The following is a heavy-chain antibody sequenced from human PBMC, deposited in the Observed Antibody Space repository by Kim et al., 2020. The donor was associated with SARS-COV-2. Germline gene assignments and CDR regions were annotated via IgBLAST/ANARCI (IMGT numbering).Heavy chain of an antibody. V-gene: IGHV1-24*01. CDR3: ATVQYSSSSF. CDR2: ET. J-gene: IGHJ4*02. D-gene: IGHD6-6*01. Sequence: ETIYAQKLQGRVTMTEDTSTDTAYMELSSLRSEDTAVYYCATVQYSSSSFWGQGTLVTVSS.